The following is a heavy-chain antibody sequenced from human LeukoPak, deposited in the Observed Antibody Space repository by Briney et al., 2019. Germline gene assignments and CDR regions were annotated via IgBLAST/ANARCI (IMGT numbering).Heavy chain of an antibody. D-gene: IGHD6-19*01. CDR1: GGSISSYY. CDR3: ARDTHIAVAGTRPFDY. CDR2: IYTSGST. J-gene: IGHJ4*02. Sequence: PSETLSLTCTVSGGSISSYYWSWIRQPAGKGLEWIGRIYTSGSTNYNPSLKSRVTMSVDTSKNQFSLKLSSVTAADTAVYYCARDTHIAVAGTRPFDYWGQGTLVTVSS. V-gene: IGHV4-4*07.